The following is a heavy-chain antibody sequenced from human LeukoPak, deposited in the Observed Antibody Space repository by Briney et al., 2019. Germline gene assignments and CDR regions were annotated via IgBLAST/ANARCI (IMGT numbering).Heavy chain of an antibody. Sequence: GGSLRLSCAASGFTVSSNYMSWVRQAPGKGLEWVSVIYSGGSTYYADSVKGRFTISRDNFKNTLYLQMNSLRAEDTAVYYCARFITRNGMDVGGQGTTVTVSS. CDR1: GFTVSSNY. D-gene: IGHD3-22*01. CDR3: ARFITRNGMDV. J-gene: IGHJ6*02. V-gene: IGHV3-66*01. CDR2: IYSGGST.